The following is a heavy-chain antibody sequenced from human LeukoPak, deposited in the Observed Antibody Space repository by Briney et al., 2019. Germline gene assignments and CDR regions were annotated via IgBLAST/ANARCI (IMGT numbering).Heavy chain of an antibody. CDR1: GYTFTSYD. V-gene: IGHV1-8*01. J-gene: IGHJ1*01. Sequence: ASVKVSCKASGYTFTSYDINWVRQATGQGLEWMGWMNPNSGNTGYAQKFQGRVTMTRNTSISTAYMELSSLRSEDTAAYYCARGYDILTGYRYFQHWGQGTLVTVSS. D-gene: IGHD3-9*01. CDR3: ARGYDILTGYRYFQH. CDR2: MNPNSGNT.